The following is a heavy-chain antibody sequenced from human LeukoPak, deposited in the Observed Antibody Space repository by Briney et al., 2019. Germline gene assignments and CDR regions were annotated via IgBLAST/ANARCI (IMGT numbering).Heavy chain of an antibody. CDR1: GFTFDDYA. D-gene: IGHD2-8*02. CDR2: ISWDGGST. J-gene: IGHJ6*03. Sequence: TGGSLRLSCAASGFTFDDYAMHWVRQAPGKGLEWVSLISWDGGSTYYADSVKGRITISRDNSKNSLYLQMNSLRAEDTALYYCAKDGVQVQNYYYYYMDVWGKGTTVTVSS. V-gene: IGHV3-43D*03. CDR3: AKDGVQVQNYYYYYMDV.